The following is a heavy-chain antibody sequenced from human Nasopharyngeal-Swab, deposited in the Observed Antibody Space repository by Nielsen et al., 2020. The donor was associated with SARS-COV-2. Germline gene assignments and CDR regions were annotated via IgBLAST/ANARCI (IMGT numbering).Heavy chain of an antibody. CDR1: GFTFDDYA. CDR2: ISWNSGSI. J-gene: IGHJ6*02. Sequence: GGSLRLSCAASGFTFDDYAMHWVRQAPGKGLEWVSGISWNSGSIGYADSVKGRFTISRDTAKNSLYLQMNSLRAEDTALYYCAKDISGGYGQYYYGMDVWGQGTTVTVSS. D-gene: IGHD5-12*01. CDR3: AKDISGGYGQYYYGMDV. V-gene: IGHV3-9*01.